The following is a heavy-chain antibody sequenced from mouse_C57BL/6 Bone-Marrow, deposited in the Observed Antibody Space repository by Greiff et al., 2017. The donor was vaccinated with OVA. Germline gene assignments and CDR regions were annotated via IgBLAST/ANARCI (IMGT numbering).Heavy chain of an antibody. V-gene: IGHV5-17*01. CDR2: ISSGSGTI. J-gene: IGHJ2*01. CDR1: GFTFSDYG. Sequence: EVQLVESGGGLVKPGGSLKLSCAASGFTFSDYGMHWVRQAPEKGLEWVAYISSGSGTINYAATVKGRSTISRDNAKNTLFLQMTSLRSEDTAMYYCARLLYYGYGVGDYWGQGTTLTVSS. D-gene: IGHD2-2*01. CDR3: ARLLYYGYGVGDY.